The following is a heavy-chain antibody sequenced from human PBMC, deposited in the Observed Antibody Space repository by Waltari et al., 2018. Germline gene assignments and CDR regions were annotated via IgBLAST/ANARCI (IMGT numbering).Heavy chain of an antibody. D-gene: IGHD5-12*01. CDR1: GGSISSGYYY. CDR3: ARGAGYSGYDKYYFDY. CDR2: IYDSGST. Sequence: QVQLQESGPGLVKPSQTLSLTCTVSGGSISSGYYYWSWIRPPPGKGLEWIGYIYDSGSTYYNPSLKSRVTISVDTSKNQFSLKLSSVTAADTAVYYCARGAGYSGYDKYYFDYWGQGTLVTVSS. V-gene: IGHV4-30-4*08. J-gene: IGHJ4*02.